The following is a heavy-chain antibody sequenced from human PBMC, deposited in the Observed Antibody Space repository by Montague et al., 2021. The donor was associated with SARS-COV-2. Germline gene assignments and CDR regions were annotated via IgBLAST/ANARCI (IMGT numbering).Heavy chain of an antibody. V-gene: IGHV3-23*05. CDR1: GFSFSNHA. CDR2: IDISGDNT. Sequence: SLRLSCAVSGFSFSNHALSWVRQAPGKGLEWVSSIDISGDNTHYADSVRGRSTIFRDNSKSTLYLLLNSLRVDDTAIYYCANEIRPNDYWGQGTLVTVSS. CDR3: ANEIRPNDY. D-gene: IGHD1-1*01. J-gene: IGHJ4*02.